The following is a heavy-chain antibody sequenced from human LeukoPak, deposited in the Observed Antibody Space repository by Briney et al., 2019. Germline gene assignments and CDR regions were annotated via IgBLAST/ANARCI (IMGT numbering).Heavy chain of an antibody. CDR2: ISYSGNT. CDR1: GGSISSDDYY. D-gene: IGHD6-13*01. V-gene: IGHV4-30-4*02. CDR3: ARTVYSSSCYDY. J-gene: IGHJ4*02. Sequence: SETLSLTCTVSGGSISSDDYYWSWIRQPPGKGLEWIGYISYSGNTYYNPSLKSRVTISVDTSKNQFSLKLTSATAADTAVYYCARTVYSSSCYDYWGQGTLVTVSS.